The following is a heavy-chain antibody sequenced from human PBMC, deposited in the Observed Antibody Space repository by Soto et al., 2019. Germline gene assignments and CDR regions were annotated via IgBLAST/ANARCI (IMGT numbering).Heavy chain of an antibody. Sequence: SETLSLTCTVSGGSISSSSYYWGWIRQPPGKGLEWIGSIYYSGSTYYNPSLKSRVTISVDTSKNQFSLKLSSVTAADTAVYYCARGHSIAARGAWDYWGQGTLVTVSS. D-gene: IGHD6-6*01. V-gene: IGHV4-39*01. CDR3: ARGHSIAARGAWDY. J-gene: IGHJ4*02. CDR2: IYYSGST. CDR1: GGSISSSSYY.